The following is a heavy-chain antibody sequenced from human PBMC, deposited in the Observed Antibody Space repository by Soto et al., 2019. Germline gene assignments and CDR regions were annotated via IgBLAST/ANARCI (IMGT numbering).Heavy chain of an antibody. V-gene: IGHV1-24*01. Sequence: ASVKVSCKVSGYTLTELSMHWVRQAPGKGLEWMGGFDPEDGETIYAQKFQGRVTMTEDTSTDTAYMELSSLRSEDTAVYYCATGHSEWPHSNTRFAPWGQRTLVTVSS. CDR2: FDPEDGET. J-gene: IGHJ5*02. D-gene: IGHD3-3*01. CDR3: ATGHSEWPHSNTRFAP. CDR1: GYTLTELS.